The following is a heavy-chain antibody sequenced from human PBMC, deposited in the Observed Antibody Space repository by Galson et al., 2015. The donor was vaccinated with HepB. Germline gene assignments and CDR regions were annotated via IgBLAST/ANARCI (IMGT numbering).Heavy chain of an antibody. V-gene: IGHV2-5*02. CDR2: IYWDDDK. CDR1: GFSLSTSGVG. Sequence: PALVKPTQTLTLTCTFSGFSLSTSGVGVGWIRQPPGKALEWLALIYWDDDKRYSPSLKSRLTITKDTSKNQVVLIMTNMDPVDTATYYCAHRLGWSYHFDYWGQGALVTVSS. D-gene: IGHD1-26*01. J-gene: IGHJ4*02. CDR3: AHRLGWSYHFDY.